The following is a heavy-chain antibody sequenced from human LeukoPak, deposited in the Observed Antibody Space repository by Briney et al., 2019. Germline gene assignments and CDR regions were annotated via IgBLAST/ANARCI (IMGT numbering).Heavy chain of an antibody. CDR3: AREMWRYYGSGSYVE. V-gene: IGHV4-39*02. CDR2: IFYSGST. J-gene: IGHJ4*02. Sequence: SETLSLTCTVSGDSISSSSYYWGWIRQPPGKGLEWIGSIFYSGSTSYNPSLKSRVTISADTSKNQFSLKLNSVTAADTAVYYCAREMWRYYGSGSYVEWGQGTLVTVSS. CDR1: GDSISSSSYY. D-gene: IGHD3-10*01.